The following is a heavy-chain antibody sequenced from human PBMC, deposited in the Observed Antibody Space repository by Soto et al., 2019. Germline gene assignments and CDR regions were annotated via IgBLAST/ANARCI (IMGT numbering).Heavy chain of an antibody. CDR1: GFTFSSYA. Sequence: GSLRLSCAASGFTFSSYAMSWVRQAPGKGLEWVSSISGSGGGAYYADSVKGRFTISRDNFKNTLYLQMNSLTTEDTAVYYCAKESRLGRRSFEYWGQGSLVTVCS. D-gene: IGHD2-15*01. CDR2: ISGSGGGA. CDR3: AKESRLGRRSFEY. V-gene: IGHV3-23*01. J-gene: IGHJ4*02.